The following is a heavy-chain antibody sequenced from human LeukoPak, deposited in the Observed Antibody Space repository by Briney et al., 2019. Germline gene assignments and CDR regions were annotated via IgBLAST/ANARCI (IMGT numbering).Heavy chain of an antibody. Sequence: SETLSLTCTVSGYSISSGYYWGWIRQPPGKGLEWIGNIYHSGSTYYNPSLKSRVTISVDTSKNQFSLKLSSVTAADTAVYYCARGDIVVVVAETYFDYWGQGTLVTVSS. CDR3: ARGDIVVVVAETYFDY. V-gene: IGHV4-38-2*02. J-gene: IGHJ4*02. CDR2: IYHSGST. CDR1: GYSISSGYY. D-gene: IGHD2-15*01.